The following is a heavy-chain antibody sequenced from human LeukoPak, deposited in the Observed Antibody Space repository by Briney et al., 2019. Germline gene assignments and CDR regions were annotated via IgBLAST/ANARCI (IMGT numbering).Heavy chain of an antibody. CDR3: AREEYYRYYYASSGYAFDI. D-gene: IGHD3-22*01. J-gene: IGHJ3*02. Sequence: GGSLRLSCAASGFTFSSYAMHWVRQAPGKGLEWVAVISYDGSNKYYADSVKGRFTISRDNSKNTLYLQMNSLRAEDTDVYYCAREEYYRYYYASSGYAFDIWGQGTMVTVSS. CDR1: GFTFSSYA. CDR2: ISYDGSNK. V-gene: IGHV3-30*04.